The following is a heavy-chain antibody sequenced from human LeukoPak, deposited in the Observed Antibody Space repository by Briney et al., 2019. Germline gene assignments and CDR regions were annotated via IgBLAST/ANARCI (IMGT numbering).Heavy chain of an antibody. D-gene: IGHD3-22*01. Sequence: GGSLRLSCAASGFTFSSYAMSWVRQAPGKGLEWVSAISGSGGSTYYADSVRGRFTISRDNTKNTLYLQMDSLRAEDTAVYYCTNTHYDSDTTIYSGDYWGQGTLVTVSS. CDR2: ISGSGGST. CDR1: GFTFSSYA. V-gene: IGHV3-23*01. J-gene: IGHJ4*02. CDR3: TNTHYDSDTTIYSGDY.